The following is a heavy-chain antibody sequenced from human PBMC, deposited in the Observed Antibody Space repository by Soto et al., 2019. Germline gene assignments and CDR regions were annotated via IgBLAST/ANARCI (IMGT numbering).Heavy chain of an antibody. D-gene: IGHD5-12*01. CDR1: GFTFSSFT. J-gene: IGHJ3*02. V-gene: IGHV3-21*04. CDR3: ARGWLDAFDI. CDR2: ISSSSSYI. Sequence: PGGSLRLSCATSGFTFSSFTMNWVRQAPGKGLEWVSSISSSSSYIYYANSMTGRFTISRDNAKNTLYLQMNSLRAEDTAVYYCARGWLDAFDIWGQGTMVTVSS.